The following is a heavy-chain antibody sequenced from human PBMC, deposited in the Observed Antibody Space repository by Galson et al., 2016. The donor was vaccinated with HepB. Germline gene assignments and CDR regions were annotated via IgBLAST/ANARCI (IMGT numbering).Heavy chain of an antibody. J-gene: IGHJ4*02. CDR1: GFTFSSYA. Sequence: SLRLSCAASGFTFSSYAMSWVRQAPGKGLERVSVISGSGGSTYYADSVKGRFTISRDNSKNTLYLQMNSLRAEDTAVYYCAKDLYYYDSSGQSFFDYWGQGTQVTVSS. CDR3: AKDLYYYDSSGQSFFDY. CDR2: ISGSGGST. D-gene: IGHD3-22*01. V-gene: IGHV3-23*01.